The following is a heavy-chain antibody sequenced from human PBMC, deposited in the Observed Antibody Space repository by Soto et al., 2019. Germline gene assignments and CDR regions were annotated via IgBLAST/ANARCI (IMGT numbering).Heavy chain of an antibody. Sequence: QVQPVESGGGVVQPGRFLRLSCVVSGFTFRSYAMHWVRQAPGKGLEWVAVISNDGNNNYHADCVKGRFTSSRDNSKNTLYLHMDSLRAEDTSLYYCSRFVGYGGSEYYFDNWGQGIQVIVST. J-gene: IGHJ4*02. CDR3: SRFVGYGGSEYYFDN. CDR2: ISNDGNNN. CDR1: GFTFRSYA. V-gene: IGHV3-30-3*02. D-gene: IGHD5-12*01.